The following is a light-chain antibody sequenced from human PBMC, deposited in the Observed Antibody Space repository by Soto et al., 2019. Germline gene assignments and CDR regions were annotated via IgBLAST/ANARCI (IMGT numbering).Light chain of an antibody. CDR3: QQRSDSIT. CDR2: DAS. CDR1: HSVTTH. J-gene: IGKJ5*01. V-gene: IGKV3-11*01. Sequence: EIVLTQSPATLSLSPVERATLYFWASHSVTTHLAWFQQRPGQTPRLLIYDASTRAPGIPARFSGRGSGADFTLTISSLEPEDFAVYYCQQRSDSITCGQGTRLEIK.